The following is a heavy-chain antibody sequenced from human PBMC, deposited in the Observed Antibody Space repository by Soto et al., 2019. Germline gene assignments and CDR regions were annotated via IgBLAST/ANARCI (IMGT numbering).Heavy chain of an antibody. CDR2: ISSRGTTI. CDR3: VSPSDWPDY. V-gene: IGHV3-48*03. D-gene: IGHD2-21*02. J-gene: IGHJ4*02. CDR1: GFTFGSYE. Sequence: EVQLVESGGGLVQPGGSLRLSCAASGFTFGSYEMNWVRQAPGKGLEWVSYISSRGTTIYYADSEKGRFTISRDNAKNSLFLQMNSLRAEDTAVYYCVSPSDWPDYWGQGTPVTVSS.